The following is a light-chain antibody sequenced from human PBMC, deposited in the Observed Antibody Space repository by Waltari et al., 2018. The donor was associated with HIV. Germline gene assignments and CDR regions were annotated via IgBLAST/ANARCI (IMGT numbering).Light chain of an antibody. V-gene: IGLV2-14*03. CDR2: EVS. CDR3: NSYRSDSTYV. CDR1: SRDVGGYNF. Sequence: QSALTQPASVSGSPGQSITISCTGTSRDVGGYNFVSWYHQHPGKVPKLIIYEVSKRPSGVSNRFSASKSGNTTSLTISGLQAEDEADYYCNSYRSDSTYVFGTGTKVTVL. J-gene: IGLJ1*01.